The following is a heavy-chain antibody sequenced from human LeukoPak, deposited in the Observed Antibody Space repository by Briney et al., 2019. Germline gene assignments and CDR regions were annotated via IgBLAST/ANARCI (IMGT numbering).Heavy chain of an antibody. CDR2: IRNDGNEI. J-gene: IGHJ6*03. CDR3: ARDGALPPSYYYYYMDV. V-gene: IGHV3-30*02. Sequence: GGSLRLSCAASGFTFSNYAMHWVRQAPGKGLEWVAFIRNDGNEIYYADSVKGRFTISRDNSRDTLYFQMNSLIYEDTAVYYCARDGALPPSYYYYYMDVWGKGTTVTVSS. CDR1: GFTFSNYA.